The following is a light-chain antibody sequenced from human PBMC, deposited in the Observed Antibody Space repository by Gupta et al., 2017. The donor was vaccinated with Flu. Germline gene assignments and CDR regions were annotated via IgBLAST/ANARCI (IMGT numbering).Light chain of an antibody. J-gene: IGKJ2*01. CDR1: QSVLYSSNNQNY. CDR2: WAS. Sequence: DIVMTQSPDSLAVSLGERATINCKSSQSVLYSSNNQNYLAWYQQKPGQPPKLLIYWASTRESGVPDRFSGSGSGTDFTLTISSLQAEDVAVYYCQQYYSGPPYNFGQGPSWRSN. V-gene: IGKV4-1*01. CDR3: QQYYSGPPYN.